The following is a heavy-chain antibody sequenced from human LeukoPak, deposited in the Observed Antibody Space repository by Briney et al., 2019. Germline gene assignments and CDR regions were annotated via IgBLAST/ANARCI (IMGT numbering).Heavy chain of an antibody. D-gene: IGHD1-26*01. J-gene: IGHJ4*02. CDR1: GGTFSSYA. CDR2: IIPIFGTA. V-gene: IGHV1-69*05. CDR3: ASRRSGGSQGVFDY. Sequence: GSSVEVSCKASGGTFSSYAISWVRQAPGQGLEWMGGIIPIFGTANYAQKFQGRVTITTDESTSTAYMELSSLRSEDTAVYYCASRRSGGSQGVFDYWGQGTLVTVSS.